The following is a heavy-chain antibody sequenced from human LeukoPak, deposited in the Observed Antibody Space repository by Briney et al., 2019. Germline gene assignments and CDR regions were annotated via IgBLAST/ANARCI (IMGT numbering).Heavy chain of an antibody. Sequence: ASVKVSCKASGYSFTTFGMSWVRQAPGQGLERMGWISASSGNTNYAQKLQGRVTMTTDTSTSTAYMELRSLKSDDTAVYYCARAGATVTTHFDYWGQGTLVTVSS. CDR1: GYSFTTFG. D-gene: IGHD4-17*01. J-gene: IGHJ4*02. CDR2: ISASSGNT. CDR3: ARAGATVTTHFDY. V-gene: IGHV1-18*01.